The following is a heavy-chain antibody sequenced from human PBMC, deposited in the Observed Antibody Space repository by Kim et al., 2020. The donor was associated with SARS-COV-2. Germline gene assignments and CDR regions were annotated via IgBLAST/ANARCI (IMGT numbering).Heavy chain of an antibody. Sequence: PSLKSRVTIPVDTSKNQFPLKLSSVTAADTAVYYCAGYDYVWGSYRPFDYWGQGTLVTVSS. V-gene: IGHV4-34*01. D-gene: IGHD3-16*02. J-gene: IGHJ4*02. CDR3: AGYDYVWGSYRPFDY.